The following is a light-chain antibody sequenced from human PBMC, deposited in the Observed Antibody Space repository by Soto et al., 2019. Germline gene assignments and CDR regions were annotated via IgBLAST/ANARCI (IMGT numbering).Light chain of an antibody. CDR1: QGISSW. V-gene: IGKV1-12*01. CDR3: QQANSCPYT. J-gene: IGKJ2*01. Sequence: DIQMTQSPSSVSASVGDRVTITCRATQGISSWVAWYQQKPGKAPKLLIDAASSLQSGVPSRFSGSGSGTDFTLTISSLQHEDFATYYCQQANSCPYTFGQGTKLEIK. CDR2: AAS.